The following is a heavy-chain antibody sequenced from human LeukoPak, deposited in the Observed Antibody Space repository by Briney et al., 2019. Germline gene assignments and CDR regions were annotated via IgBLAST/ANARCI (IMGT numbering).Heavy chain of an antibody. V-gene: IGHV3-9*01. D-gene: IGHD3-10*01. J-gene: IGHJ4*02. CDR3: ARGHYNSGSSACDY. Sequence: GGSLRLSCAASGFTFSDYYMTWIRQAPGKGLEWVSGISWNSGSIGYADSVKGRFTISRDNAKNSLYLQMNSLRTEDTAFYYCARGHYNSGSSACDYWGQGTLVTVSS. CDR1: GFTFSDYY. CDR2: ISWNSGSI.